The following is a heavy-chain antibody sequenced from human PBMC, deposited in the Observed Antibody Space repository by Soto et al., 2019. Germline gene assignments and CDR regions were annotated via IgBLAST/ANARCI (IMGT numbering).Heavy chain of an antibody. CDR3: GQGGLAGDGDY. CDR2: IYYSGTT. V-gene: IGHV4-30-2*06. J-gene: IGHJ4*02. D-gene: IGHD3-16*01. CDR1: GGSMSSGSRS. Sequence: QLQLQESGSRLVKPSETLSLTCAVSGGSMSSGSRSWNWIRQSPGKGLEWIGYIYYSGTTYYNPSLQERITHTGGQAKEPVPLKVASGSGGGKGVYFWGQGGLAGDGDYWGQGILVTVSS.